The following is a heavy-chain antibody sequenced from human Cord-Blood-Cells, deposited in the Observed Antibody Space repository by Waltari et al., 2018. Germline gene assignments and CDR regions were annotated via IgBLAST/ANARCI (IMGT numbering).Heavy chain of an antibody. CDR2: IYYSGSP. V-gene: IGHV4-39*01. CDR1: GGSISSSSYY. J-gene: IGHJ4*02. Sequence: QLQLQESGPGLVKPSETLSLTCTVSGGSISSSSYYWGRLRQPPGRGLEVIGSIYYSGSPSSNPSLKSRVTISVDTSKHQFSLKLSSVTAADTAVYYCARQSPNDYYGSGSYFDYWGQGTLVTVSS. CDR3: ARQSPNDYYGSGSYFDY. D-gene: IGHD3-10*01.